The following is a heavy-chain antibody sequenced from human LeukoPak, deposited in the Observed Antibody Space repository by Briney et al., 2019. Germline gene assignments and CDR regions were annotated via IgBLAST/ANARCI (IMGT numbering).Heavy chain of an antibody. Sequence: ASVKVSCKASGYTFTSYYMHWVRQAPGQGLEWMGIINPSGGSTSYAQKFQGRVTMTRDTSTSTVYMELSRLRSEDTAVYYCASSGYSSGCAGYWGQGTLVTVSS. CDR1: GYTFTSYY. CDR2: INPSGGST. D-gene: IGHD6-19*01. CDR3: ASSGYSSGCAGY. V-gene: IGHV1-46*01. J-gene: IGHJ4*02.